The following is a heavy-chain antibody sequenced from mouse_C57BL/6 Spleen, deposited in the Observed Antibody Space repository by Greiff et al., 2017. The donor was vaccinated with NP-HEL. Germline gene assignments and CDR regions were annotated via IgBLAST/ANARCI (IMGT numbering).Heavy chain of an antibody. Sequence: EVQLQQSGTVLARPGASVKMSCKTSGYTFTSYWMHWVKQRPGQGLEWIGAIYPGNSDTSYNQKFKGKAKLTAVTSASTAYMELSSLTNEDSAVYYCTRSLYGYDGMFAYWGQGTLVTVSA. D-gene: IGHD2-2*01. J-gene: IGHJ3*01. CDR3: TRSLYGYDGMFAY. V-gene: IGHV1-5*01. CDR2: IYPGNSDT. CDR1: GYTFTSYW.